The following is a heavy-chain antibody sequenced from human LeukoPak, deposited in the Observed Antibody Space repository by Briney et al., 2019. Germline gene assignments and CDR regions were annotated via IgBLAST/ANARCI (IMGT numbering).Heavy chain of an antibody. J-gene: IGHJ4*02. CDR3: TTDSTIFGVVQGFDY. CDR2: IRSKADGGTT. CDR1: GFTFGDYG. Sequence: PGGSLRLSCTTSGFTFGDYGMSWVRQAPGKGLEWVGFIRSKADGGTTDYAAPVKGRFTISRDDSKNTLHLQMNSRKTEDTAVYYCTTDSTIFGVVQGFDYWGQGTLVTVSS. V-gene: IGHV3-49*04. D-gene: IGHD3-3*01.